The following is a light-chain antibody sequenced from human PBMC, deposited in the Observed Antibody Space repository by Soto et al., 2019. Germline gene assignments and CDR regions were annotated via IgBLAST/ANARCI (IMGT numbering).Light chain of an antibody. Sequence: EIVMTQSPVTLSVSPGERATLSCRASQSVSSNLAWYQHTPGQAPRLLIYGASTRATGIPARFSGSGSGTEFTLTISSLQSEDFAVYYCQQYNNWPRTFGQGTKVDIK. CDR1: QSVSSN. CDR3: QQYNNWPRT. J-gene: IGKJ1*01. CDR2: GAS. V-gene: IGKV3-15*01.